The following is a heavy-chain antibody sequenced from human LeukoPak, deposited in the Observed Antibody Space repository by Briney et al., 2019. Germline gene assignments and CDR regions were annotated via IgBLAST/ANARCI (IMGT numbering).Heavy chain of an antibody. D-gene: IGHD3-22*01. V-gene: IGHV4-30-2*01. J-gene: IGHJ6*02. CDR2: IYHSGST. CDR1: GGSISSGGYS. CDR3: ARAYYDSSAHSGGYDMDV. Sequence: SQTLSLTCAVSGGSISSGGYSWSWVRQPPGKGLEWIGYIYHSGSTYYNPSLKSRVAMSVDRSKNQFSLKLNSVTAADTAVYYCARAYYDSSAHSGGYDMDVWGQGTTVTVSS.